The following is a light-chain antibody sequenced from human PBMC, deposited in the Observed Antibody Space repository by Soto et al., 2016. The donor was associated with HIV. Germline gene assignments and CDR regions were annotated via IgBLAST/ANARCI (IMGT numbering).Light chain of an antibody. CDR3: QVWDSSSDHRV. V-gene: IGLV3-21*03. CDR1: NVENTR. CDR2: DDS. Sequence: YVLSQSPSVSVAPGKTAKITCGGQNVENTRVHWYQQKAGQAPVLVVHDDSDRPSGIPERFSGSNSGNTATLTISRVEAGDEADYYCQVWDSSSDHRVFGGGTKLTVL. J-gene: IGLJ3*02.